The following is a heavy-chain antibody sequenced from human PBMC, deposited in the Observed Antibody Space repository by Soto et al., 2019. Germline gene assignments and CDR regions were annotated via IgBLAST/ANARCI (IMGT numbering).Heavy chain of an antibody. J-gene: IGHJ5*01. CDR1: GFTFSSYS. Sequence: GGSLRLSCAASGFTFSSYSMNWVRQAPGKGLEWVSSISSSSSYIYYADSVKGRFTISRDNAKNSLYLQMNSLRAKDPAASYAARARGVDSWGQGTLVTVAS. CDR3: ARARGVDS. CDR2: ISSSSSYI. V-gene: IGHV3-21*04. D-gene: IGHD3-16*01.